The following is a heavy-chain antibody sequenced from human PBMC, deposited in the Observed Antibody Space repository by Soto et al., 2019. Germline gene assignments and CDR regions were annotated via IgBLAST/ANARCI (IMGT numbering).Heavy chain of an antibody. CDR3: ARGVAGIPYYYYYIDV. D-gene: IGHD6-19*01. CDR1: GFTFTSYW. Sequence: PGGSLRLSCAASGFTFTSYWMSWVRQAPGKGLEWVANIKQDGSEKYYVDSVKGRFTISRDNAKNSLYLQMNSLRAEDTAVYYCARGVAGIPYYYYYIDVWGKGTTVTVSS. CDR2: IKQDGSEK. V-gene: IGHV3-7*01. J-gene: IGHJ6*03.